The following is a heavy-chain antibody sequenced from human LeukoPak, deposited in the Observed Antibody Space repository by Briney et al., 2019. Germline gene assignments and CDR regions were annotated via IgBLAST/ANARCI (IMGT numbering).Heavy chain of an antibody. CDR3: ATIDMVTFNS. CDR1: GFDFGTYS. V-gene: IGHV3-48*01. D-gene: IGHD5-18*01. Sequence: PGGSLRLSCAASGFDFGTYSMSWVRQAPGKGLEWISYISRSSSTMHHADSVKGRFTISRDNVKNSLFLQVNDLRPEDTAVYYCATIDMVTFNSWGQGTLVTVSS. J-gene: IGHJ4*02. CDR2: ISRSSSTM.